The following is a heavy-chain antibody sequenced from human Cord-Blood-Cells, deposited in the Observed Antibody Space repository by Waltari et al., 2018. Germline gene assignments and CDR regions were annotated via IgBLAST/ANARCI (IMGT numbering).Heavy chain of an antibody. CDR1: GGSISSGGYY. Sequence: QVQLQESGPGLVKPSQTLSLTCTVSGGSISSGGYYWSWIRQHPGKGLEWIGYIYYRWSNYCNPSLKSRVTISVDTSKNQFSLKLSSVTAADTAVYYCARGGHYDILTGYYDYWGQGTLVTVSS. CDR2: IYYRWSN. V-gene: IGHV4-31*03. J-gene: IGHJ4*02. CDR3: ARGGHYDILTGYYDY. D-gene: IGHD3-9*01.